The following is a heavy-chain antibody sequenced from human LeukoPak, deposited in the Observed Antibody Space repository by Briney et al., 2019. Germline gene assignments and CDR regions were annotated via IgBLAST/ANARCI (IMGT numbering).Heavy chain of an antibody. V-gene: IGHV4-38-2*01. CDR2: IYHSGST. Sequence: PSETLSLTCAVSGYSISSGYYWGWIRQPPGKGLEWIGSIYHSGSTYYNPSLKSRVTISVDKSKNQFSLKLSSVTAADTAVYYCARVPYYYDDWGGSYYFDYWGQGTLVTVSS. CDR3: ARVPYYYDDWGGSYYFDY. CDR1: GYSISSGYY. J-gene: IGHJ4*02. D-gene: IGHD3-22*01.